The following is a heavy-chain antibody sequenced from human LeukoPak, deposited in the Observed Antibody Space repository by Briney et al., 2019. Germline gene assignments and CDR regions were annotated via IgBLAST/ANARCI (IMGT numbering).Heavy chain of an antibody. V-gene: IGHV3-9*01. CDR2: ISWNSGSI. D-gene: IGHD2-21*02. CDR1: GFTFDDYA. CDR3: AKDMVSGKYYYYYGMDV. Sequence: PGGSLRLSCAASGFTFDDYAMHWVRQAPGKGLEWVSGISWNSGSIGYADSVKGRFTISRDNAKNSLYPQMNSLRAEDTALYYCAKDMVSGKYYYYYGMDVWGQGTTVTVSS. J-gene: IGHJ6*02.